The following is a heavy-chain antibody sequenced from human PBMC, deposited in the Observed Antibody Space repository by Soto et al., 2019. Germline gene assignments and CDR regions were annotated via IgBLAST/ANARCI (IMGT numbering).Heavy chain of an antibody. CDR2: LSVDTGNT. CDR1: GYIFSKYA. CDR3: ARESRDYVLWCDA. Sequence: ASLKVSCNASGYIFSKYAIHWVGQAPGQNLEWMGWLSVDTGNTKYSQKFQGRVTITRDTSATTAYMELNSLTSEDTAVYYCARESRDYVLWCDAWGQGTLVTV. D-gene: IGHD4-17*01. V-gene: IGHV1-3*01. J-gene: IGHJ5*02.